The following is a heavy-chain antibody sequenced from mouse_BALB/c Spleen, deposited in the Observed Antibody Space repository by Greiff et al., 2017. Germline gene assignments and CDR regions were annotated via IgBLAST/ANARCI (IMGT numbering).Heavy chain of an antibody. Sequence: EVKVVESGPELVKPGASVKISCKASGYSFTGYFMNWVMQSHGKSLEWIGRINPYNGDTFYNQKFKGKATLTVDKSSSTAHMELRSLASEDSAVYYCARDYRYDGAWFADWGQGTLVTVSA. CDR1: GYSFTGYF. V-gene: IGHV1-20*02. D-gene: IGHD2-14*01. CDR2: INPYNGDT. CDR3: ARDYRYDGAWFAD. J-gene: IGHJ3*01.